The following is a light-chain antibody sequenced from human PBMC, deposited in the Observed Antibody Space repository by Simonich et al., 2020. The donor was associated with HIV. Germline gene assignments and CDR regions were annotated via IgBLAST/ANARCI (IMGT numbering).Light chain of an antibody. CDR1: QSLSSH. CDR3: QQRSNWLT. CDR2: DAS. J-gene: IGKJ4*01. Sequence: EIVMTQSPATLSVSPGERATLSCRASQSLSSHLAWYQQKPGQAPRLLIYDASNRATGSPARFSGSGSGTNFTLTISSLEPEDFAVYYCQQRSNWLTFGGGTKVEIK. V-gene: IGKV3-11*01.